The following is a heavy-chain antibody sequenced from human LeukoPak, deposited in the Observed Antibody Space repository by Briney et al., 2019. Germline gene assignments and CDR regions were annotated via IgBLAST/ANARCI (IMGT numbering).Heavy chain of an antibody. J-gene: IGHJ2*01. CDR3: ARGRPLSGYFDL. CDR1: GGSISSSSYY. V-gene: IGHV4-39*01. CDR2: IYYSGST. Sequence: SETLSLTCTVSGGSISSSSYYWGWIRQPPGKGLEWIGSIYYSGSTYYNPSLKSRVTISVDTSKNQFSLKLSSVTAADTAVYYCARGRPLSGYFDLWGRGTLVTVSS.